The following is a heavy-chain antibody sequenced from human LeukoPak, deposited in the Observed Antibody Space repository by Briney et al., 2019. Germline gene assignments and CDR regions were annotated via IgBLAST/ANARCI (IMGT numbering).Heavy chain of an antibody. CDR1: GGTFSSYA. D-gene: IGHD6-13*01. J-gene: IGHJ3*02. V-gene: IGHV1-69*13. CDR3: ARDILYSSAAGTWINDAFDI. Sequence: GASVKVSCKVSGGTFSSYAISWARQAPGQGLEWMGGIIPIFGTANYAQKFQGRVTITADESTSTAYMELSSLRSEDTAVYYCARDILYSSAAGTWINDAFDIWGQGTMVTVSS. CDR2: IIPIFGTA.